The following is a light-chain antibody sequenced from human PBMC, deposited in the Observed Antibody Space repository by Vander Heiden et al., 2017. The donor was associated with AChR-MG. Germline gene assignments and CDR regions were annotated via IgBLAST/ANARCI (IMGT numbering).Light chain of an antibody. J-gene: IGKJ4*01. Sequence: DIVLTQSPATLSLSPGERATLSCRASQSVSSYLAWYQQKPGQAPRLLIYDASNRATGIPARFSGSGSGTDFTLTISSLVPEDFAVYYCQQRSNWPLTFGGGTKVEIK. CDR1: QSVSSY. CDR2: DAS. V-gene: IGKV3-11*01. CDR3: QQRSNWPLT.